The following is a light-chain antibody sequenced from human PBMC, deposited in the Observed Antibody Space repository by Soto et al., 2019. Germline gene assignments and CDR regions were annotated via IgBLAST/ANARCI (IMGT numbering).Light chain of an antibody. J-gene: IGKJ5*01. Sequence: DIQMTQSPSSLSASVGDRVTITCRASQSTSSYLNWYQQKPGKAPKLLIYAASSLQSGVPSGFSGSGSGTDFTITSSSLQPEDFATYYCQQSYSTPRGITFGQGTRLEIK. CDR3: QQSYSTPRGIT. CDR1: QSTSSY. CDR2: AAS. V-gene: IGKV1-39*01.